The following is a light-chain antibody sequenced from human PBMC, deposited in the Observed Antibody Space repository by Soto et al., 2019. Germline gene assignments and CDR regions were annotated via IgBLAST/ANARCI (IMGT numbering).Light chain of an antibody. J-gene: IGLJ1*01. Sequence: QSVLAQPASVSGSPGQSITISCTGTSSDVGAYDAVSWYQQHPGKAPQVIIYRGTKRPSGVSTRFSGSKSGNTASLTISGLQAEDEADYYCSSYTNTNTYVFAAGTKGTVL. CDR2: RGT. V-gene: IGLV2-14*02. CDR1: SSDVGAYDA. CDR3: SSYTNTNTYV.